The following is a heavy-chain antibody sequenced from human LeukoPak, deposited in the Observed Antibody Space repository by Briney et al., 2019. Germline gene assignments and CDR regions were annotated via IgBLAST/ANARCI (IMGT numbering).Heavy chain of an antibody. CDR2: MNPYSGIT. CDR3: ARENVNRGSSWGYDYFGMDV. V-gene: IGHV1-8*01. CDR1: GYTFTISYD. J-gene: IGHJ6*02. Sequence: GASVKVSCKASGYTFTISYDINWVRQAPGQGLEWMGWMNPYSGITGYTQKFQGRVTMTRDTSISTAYMELSSLTSEDTAVYFCARENVNRGSSWGYDYFGMDVWGQGTAVTVSS. D-gene: IGHD6-13*01.